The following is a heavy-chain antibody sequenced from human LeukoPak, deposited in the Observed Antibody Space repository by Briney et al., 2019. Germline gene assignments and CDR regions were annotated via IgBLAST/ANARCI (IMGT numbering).Heavy chain of an antibody. V-gene: IGHV3-7*01. D-gene: IGHD6-13*01. CDR3: AREGITAAADY. CDR1: GFTFSSFW. CDR2: IKQDGGEK. J-gene: IGHJ4*02. Sequence: GGSLRLSCAASGFTFSSFWMSWVRQAPGKGLEWVANIKQDGGEKYFVDSVKGRFTISRDNAKSSLYLQLNSLRAEDTAVYYCAREGITAAADYWGQGTLVTVSS.